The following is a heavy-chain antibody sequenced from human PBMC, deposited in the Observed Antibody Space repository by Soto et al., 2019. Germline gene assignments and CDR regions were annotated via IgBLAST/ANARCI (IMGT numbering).Heavy chain of an antibody. V-gene: IGHV1-69*01. CDR2: LIPIFGTA. J-gene: IGHJ6*02. CDR3: AREKNCSSTSCYTYYYYYGMDV. D-gene: IGHD2-2*02. Sequence: QVQLVQSGAEVKKPGSSVKVSCKASGGTFSSYAIRWVRQAPGQGLEWMGGLIPIFGTANYAQKCQGRVTITADESTSTAYMELSSLRSEDTAVYYCAREKNCSSTSCYTYYYYYGMDVWGQGTTVTVSS. CDR1: GGTFSSYA.